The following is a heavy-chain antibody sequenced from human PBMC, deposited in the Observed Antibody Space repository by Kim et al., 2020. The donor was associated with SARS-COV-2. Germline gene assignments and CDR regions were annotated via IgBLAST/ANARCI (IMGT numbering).Heavy chain of an antibody. CDR3: ASRPYYYDSSGYGDAFDI. V-gene: IGHV4-4*02. Sequence: SETLSLTCAVSGGSISSSNWWSWVRQPPGKGLEWIGEIYHSGSTNYNPSLKSRVTISVDKSKNQFSLKLSSVTAADTAVYYCASRPYYYDSSGYGDAFDIWGQGTMVTVSS. J-gene: IGHJ3*02. CDR1: GGSISSSNW. D-gene: IGHD3-22*01. CDR2: IYHSGST.